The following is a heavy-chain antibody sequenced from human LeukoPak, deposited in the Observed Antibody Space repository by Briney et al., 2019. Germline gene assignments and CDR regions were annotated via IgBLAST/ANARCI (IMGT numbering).Heavy chain of an antibody. CDR2: IYTSGST. CDR3: AREEILLWFGEFPNWFDP. J-gene: IGHJ5*02. D-gene: IGHD3-10*01. V-gene: IGHV4-4*07. CDR1: GGSISSYY. Sequence: SETLSLTCTVSGGSISSYYWSWIRQPAGKGLEWIGRIYTSGSTNYNPSLKSRVTMSVDTSKNQFSLKLSSVTAADTAVYYCAREEILLWFGEFPNWFDPWGQGTLVTVSS.